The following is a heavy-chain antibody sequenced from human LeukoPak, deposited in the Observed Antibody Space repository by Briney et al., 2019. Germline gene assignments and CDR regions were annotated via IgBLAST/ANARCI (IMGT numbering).Heavy chain of an antibody. CDR2: IIPIVGIT. CDR3: ARGLHFTMVRGGTTNYYYGMDV. CDR1: GGTFSSYG. J-gene: IGHJ6*02. V-gene: IGHV1-69*04. D-gene: IGHD3-10*01. Sequence: SVKVSCKASGGTFSSYGISWVRQAPGQGLEWMGRIIPIVGITNYAQKFQGRVTITADNSTRTAYMELSSLTSEDTAVYYCARGLHFTMVRGGTTNYYYGMDVWGQGTSVTVSS.